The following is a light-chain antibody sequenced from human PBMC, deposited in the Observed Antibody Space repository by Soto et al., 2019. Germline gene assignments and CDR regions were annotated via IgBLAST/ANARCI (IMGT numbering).Light chain of an antibody. J-gene: IGLJ1*01. V-gene: IGLV2-14*01. CDR3: SSYTTSSSYV. CDR2: EVS. Sequence: QSVLTQPASVSGSPGQSITISCTGTSSDFGTYNYVSWYQQHPGKAPKLIIYEVSNRPSGVSNRFSGFKSGNTASLTISGLQAEDDADYYCSSYTTSSSYVLGTGTKLTVL. CDR1: SSDFGTYNY.